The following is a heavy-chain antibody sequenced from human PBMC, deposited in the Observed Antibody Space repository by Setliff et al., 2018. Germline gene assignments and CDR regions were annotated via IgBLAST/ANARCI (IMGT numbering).Heavy chain of an antibody. D-gene: IGHD3-16*01. Sequence: PSETLSLTCSVSGGSIDSHYWSWIRQPPGKGLEWIGNMYHSGSVYYNPSLKSRVTISVDTSKNQFSLKVTSVTAADTGVYYCARGLVDERTAYPYAEYFQYWGDGTLVTVSS. V-gene: IGHV4-59*11. J-gene: IGHJ4*01. CDR1: GGSIDSHY. CDR3: ARGLVDERTAYPYAEYFQY. CDR2: MYHSGSV.